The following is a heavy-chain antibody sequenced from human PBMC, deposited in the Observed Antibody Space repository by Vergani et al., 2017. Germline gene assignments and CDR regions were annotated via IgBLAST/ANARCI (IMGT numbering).Heavy chain of an antibody. Sequence: QVQLQESGPGLVKPSQTLSLTCTVSGGSISSGDYYWSWIRQPPGKGLEWIGYIYYSGSTYYNPSLKSRVTISVDTSKNQFSLKLSSVTAADTAVYYCARRAPYKTGSIAPKTPLGYFDYWGQGTLVTVSS. CDR1: GGSISSGDYY. J-gene: IGHJ4*02. CDR3: ARRAPYKTGSIAPKTPLGYFDY. V-gene: IGHV4-30-4*01. D-gene: IGHD3-10*01. CDR2: IYYSGST.